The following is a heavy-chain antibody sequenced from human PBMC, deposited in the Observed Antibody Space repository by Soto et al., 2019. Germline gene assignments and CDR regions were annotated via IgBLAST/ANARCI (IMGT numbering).Heavy chain of an antibody. CDR3: ARSKYSISSFDY. D-gene: IGHD6-6*01. J-gene: IGHJ4*02. V-gene: IGHV2-5*02. CDR2: IYWDDDK. CDR1: GFSLSTDDVG. Sequence: QITLKESGPTLVKPTQTLTLTCTFSGFSLSTDDVGVGWIRQPPGKALDWLAVIYWDDDKRYSPSLKSRLTITKDTSKNQVLLTMTNMDPVDTATYFCARSKYSISSFDYWGQVALVTVSS.